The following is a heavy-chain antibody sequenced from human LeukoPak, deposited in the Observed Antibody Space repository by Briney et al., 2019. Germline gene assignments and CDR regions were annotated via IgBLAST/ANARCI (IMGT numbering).Heavy chain of an antibody. CDR3: ARDKGYGDYASPLLDY. Sequence: ASVKVSCKASGYTFTSYGISWARQAPRQGLEWMGWISAYNGNTNYAQKLQGRVTMTTDTSTSTAYMELRSLRSDDTAVYYCARDKGYGDYASPLLDYWGQGTLVTVSS. J-gene: IGHJ4*02. CDR1: GYTFTSYG. D-gene: IGHD4-17*01. V-gene: IGHV1-18*01. CDR2: ISAYNGNT.